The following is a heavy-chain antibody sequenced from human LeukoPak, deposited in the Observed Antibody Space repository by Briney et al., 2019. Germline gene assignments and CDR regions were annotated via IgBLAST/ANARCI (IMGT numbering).Heavy chain of an antibody. CDR1: GFTFSSYW. CDR2: INNDGSNT. J-gene: IGHJ3*02. Sequence: PGESLSLSCGASGFTFSSYWLQWVRHAPGKGRVGVSRINNDGSNTSYADSVKGRFTISRHTAKNTLSLQMNSLRAEDTAVYYCVRVAAFDTWGQGTMVTVSS. CDR3: VRVAAFDT. V-gene: IGHV3-74*01.